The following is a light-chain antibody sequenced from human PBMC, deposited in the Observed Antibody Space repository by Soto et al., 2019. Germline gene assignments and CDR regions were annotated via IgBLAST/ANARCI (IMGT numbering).Light chain of an antibody. J-gene: IGKJ1*01. Sequence: IQMTQSPNTLSASVGDSVAVTCRASENVNGHLAWYQQKPGKAPKLLIYEASILESGVPSRFSGSGLGTEFTLTINGLLPEDFVTYYCQQYNNWPSFGQGTKV. CDR1: ENVNGH. CDR3: QQYNNWPS. CDR2: EAS. V-gene: IGKV1-5*03.